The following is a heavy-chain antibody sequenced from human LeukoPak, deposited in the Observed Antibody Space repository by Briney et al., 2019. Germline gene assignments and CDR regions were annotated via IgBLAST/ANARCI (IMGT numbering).Heavy chain of an antibody. D-gene: IGHD3-22*01. CDR1: GYTFTGYY. Sequence: ASVKVSCKASGYTFTGYYMHWVRQAPGQGLEWMGWINPNSGGTNYAQKFQGRVTMTRDTSISTAYMELSRLRSDDTAVYYCARGAYDSSGYLYVAYYYYMDVWGKGTTVTISS. J-gene: IGHJ6*03. V-gene: IGHV1-2*02. CDR3: ARGAYDSSGYLYVAYYYYMDV. CDR2: INPNSGGT.